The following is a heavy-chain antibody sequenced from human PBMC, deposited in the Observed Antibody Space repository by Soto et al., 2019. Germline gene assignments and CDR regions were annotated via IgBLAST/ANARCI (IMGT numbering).Heavy chain of an antibody. CDR3: ARGYDRLDYYYDGMDV. CDR2: IYYSGST. Sequence: QVQLQESGPGLVKPSETLSLTCTVSGGSISSYYWSWIRQPPGKGLEWIGYIYYSGSTNYNPSLKTRVTISVDTSKNQFSLKLSSVTAADTAVYYWARGYDRLDYYYDGMDVWGQGTKVTVSS. CDR1: GGSISSYY. J-gene: IGHJ6*02. D-gene: IGHD3-22*01. V-gene: IGHV4-59*01.